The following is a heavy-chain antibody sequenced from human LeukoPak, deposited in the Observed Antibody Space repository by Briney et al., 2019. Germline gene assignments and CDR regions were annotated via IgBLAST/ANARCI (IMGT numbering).Heavy chain of an antibody. CDR2: IYYSGST. V-gene: IGHV4-39*01. D-gene: IGHD2-15*01. CDR3: ASPLGYCSGGSCYDY. Sequence: PSETLSLTCTVSGGSISSSSYYWGWIRQPPGKGLEWIVSIYYSGSTYYNPSLRSRVTISVDTSKNQFSLKLSSVTAADTAVYYCASPLGYCSGGSCYDYWGQGTLVTVSS. J-gene: IGHJ4*02. CDR1: GGSISSSSYY.